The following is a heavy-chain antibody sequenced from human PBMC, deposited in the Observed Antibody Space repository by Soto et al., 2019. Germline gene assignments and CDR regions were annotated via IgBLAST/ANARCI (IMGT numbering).Heavy chain of an antibody. Sequence: QVQLVQSGAEVRQPASSVKVSCKTSGGTFSSYAISWVRQAPVQGLEWMGGIVPIVDTSTYAQKFQGRVTITADESTSTVYMELSSLRSEDTAVYYCVRVVAIPGYPDNWGQGTLVTVSS. V-gene: IGHV1-69*12. CDR1: GGTFSSYA. J-gene: IGHJ4*02. CDR3: VRVVAIPGYPDN. CDR2: IVPIVDTS. D-gene: IGHD5-12*01.